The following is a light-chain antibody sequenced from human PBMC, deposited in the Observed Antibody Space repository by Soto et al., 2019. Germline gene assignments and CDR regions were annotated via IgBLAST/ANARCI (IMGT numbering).Light chain of an antibody. CDR1: TSDVGTYDL. J-gene: IGLJ3*02. Sequence: QSVLTQPASVSGSPGQSITITCTGTTSDVGTYDLVSWYQQHPGKAPKLMIYEVTKRPSGVSSRFSGSKSGNAASLTISTLQAEDEADYYCCSYAGSSTLVFGGGTKVTVL. V-gene: IGLV2-23*02. CDR3: CSYAGSSTLV. CDR2: EVT.